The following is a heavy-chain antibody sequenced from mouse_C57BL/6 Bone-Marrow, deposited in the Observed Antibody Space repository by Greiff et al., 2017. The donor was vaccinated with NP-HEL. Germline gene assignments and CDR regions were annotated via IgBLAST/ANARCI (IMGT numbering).Heavy chain of an antibody. CDR1: GFNIKDDY. Sequence: EVQLQQSGAELVRPGASVKLSCTASGFNIKDDYMHWVKQRPEQGLEWIGWIDPENGDTEYASKFQGKATITADTSSNTAYLQLSSRTSEDTAVYYCTTIYYVDYWGQGTTLTVSS. CDR3: TTIYYVDY. J-gene: IGHJ2*01. D-gene: IGHD2-1*01. V-gene: IGHV14-4*01. CDR2: IDPENGDT.